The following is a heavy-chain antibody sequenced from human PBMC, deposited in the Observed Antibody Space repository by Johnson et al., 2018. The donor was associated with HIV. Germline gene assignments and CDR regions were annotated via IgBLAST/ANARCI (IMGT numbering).Heavy chain of an antibody. Sequence: QVQLVESGGGLVQPGGSLRLSCAASGFTFSSYGMHWVRQAPGKGLEWVAIISYDGSNKYYADSVKGRFTISRDNSKNTLYLQMNSLRAEDTAVYYCAKEGWAAAQEGWGAFDIWGQGTMVTVSS. CDR2: ISYDGSNK. CDR3: AKEGWAAAQEGWGAFDI. V-gene: IGHV3-30*18. J-gene: IGHJ3*02. D-gene: IGHD6-13*01. CDR1: GFTFSSYG.